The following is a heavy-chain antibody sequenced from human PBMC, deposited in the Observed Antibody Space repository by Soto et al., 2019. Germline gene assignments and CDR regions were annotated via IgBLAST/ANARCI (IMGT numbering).Heavy chain of an antibody. D-gene: IGHD3-16*01. J-gene: IGHJ4*02. V-gene: IGHV3-23*01. Sequence: EVQLRQSGGGVVQPGGSLRLSCVASGFSFNNYAMTWVRQAPGKGLEWVSGISGSGDGTYYADSVKDRFSVSRDKSTSTVHLQMSSLRVEDTAVYYCAKAKGLRGSSYFGDWGQGALVIVSS. CDR3: AKAKGLRGSSYFGD. CDR1: GFSFNNYA. CDR2: ISGSGDGT.